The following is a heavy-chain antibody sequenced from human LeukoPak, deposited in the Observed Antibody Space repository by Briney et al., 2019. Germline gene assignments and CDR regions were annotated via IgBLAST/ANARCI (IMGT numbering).Heavy chain of an antibody. CDR1: GGSISSYY. CDR2: IYYSGST. V-gene: IGHV4-59*01. J-gene: IGHJ5*02. D-gene: IGHD1-26*01. CDR3: ARESSGSYSNWFDP. Sequence: TPSETLSLTCTVSGGSISSYYWSWIRQPPGKGLEWIGYIYYSGSTNYNPSLKSRVTISVDTSKNQFSLKLSSATAADTAVYYCARESSGSYSNWFDPWGQGTLVTVSS.